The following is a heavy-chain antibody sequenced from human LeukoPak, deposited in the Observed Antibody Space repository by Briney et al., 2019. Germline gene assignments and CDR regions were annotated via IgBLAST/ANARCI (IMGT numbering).Heavy chain of an antibody. J-gene: IGHJ4*02. V-gene: IGHV3-21*01. CDR3: ARIGLGRDAYNSFDF. D-gene: IGHD5-24*01. CDR2: ISATTIYT. Sequence: TGGSLRLSCTASGFTFSNYDMTWVRQAPGKGLEWVSSISATTIYTFSADSVRGRFTISRDNVENSLYLQMNNLRGEDTGVYFCARIGLGRDAYNSFDFSGQGTLVTVSS. CDR1: GFTFSNYD.